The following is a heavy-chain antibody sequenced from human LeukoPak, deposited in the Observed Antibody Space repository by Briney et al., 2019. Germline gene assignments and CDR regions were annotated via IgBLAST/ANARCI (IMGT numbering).Heavy chain of an antibody. CDR3: ARGGDSGTYYFDY. Sequence: GGSLRLSCAAPGFTFSTSGIYWVRQAPGKGLEWVAVVWYDGSNIHYVDSVKGRFTISRDNSKSTLYLQMNSLTAEDTAVYYRARGGDSGTYYFDYWGQGTLVTVSS. D-gene: IGHD1-26*01. CDR1: GFTFSTSG. CDR2: VWYDGSNI. J-gene: IGHJ4*02. V-gene: IGHV3-33*01.